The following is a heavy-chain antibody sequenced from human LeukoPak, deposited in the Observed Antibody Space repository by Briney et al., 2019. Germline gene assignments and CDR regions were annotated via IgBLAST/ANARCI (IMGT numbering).Heavy chain of an antibody. CDR3: ARDAAAGYCSGNSCYSWFDP. D-gene: IGHD2-15*01. V-gene: IGHV3-21*01. J-gene: IGHJ5*02. Sequence: GGPQRLFCGACGFPFSSYNMHGVPQARGGGVEGVSSISSSSSYIYYAHSEKGRHTVSRDYDKHSLYLKVNSERAEDTAVYLCARDAAAGYCSGNSCYSWFDPWGQGTRVPVSA. CDR2: ISSSSSYI. CDR1: GFPFSSYN.